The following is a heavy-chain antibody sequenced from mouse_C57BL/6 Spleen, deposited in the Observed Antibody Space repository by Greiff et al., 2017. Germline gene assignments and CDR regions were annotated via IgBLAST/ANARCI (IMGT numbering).Heavy chain of an antibody. CDR1: GYTFTDYE. CDR3: TRRRQWDYFNY. D-gene: IGHD6-1*01. CDR2: IDPETVGT. Sequence: QVQLQQSGAELVRPGASVTLSCKASGYTFTDYEMHWVKQTPVHGLEWIGAIDPETVGTAYNQKFKGKAILTADKSSSTAYMELRSLTSEDSAVYYCTRRRQWDYFNYWGQGTTLTVSS. V-gene: IGHV1-15*01. J-gene: IGHJ2*01.